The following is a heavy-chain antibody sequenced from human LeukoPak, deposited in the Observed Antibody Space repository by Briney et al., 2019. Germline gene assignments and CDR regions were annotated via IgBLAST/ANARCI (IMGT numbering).Heavy chain of an antibody. Sequence: ASVKVSCKASGYTFTSYYMHWVRQAPGQGLEWMGIINPSGGSTSYAQKFQGRVTMTRDTSTSTVYMELSSLRSEDTAVYYCAGDSNEWNWFDPWGQGTLVTVSS. J-gene: IGHJ5*02. CDR1: GYTFTSYY. CDR3: AGDSNEWNWFDP. D-gene: IGHD2-8*01. CDR2: INPSGGST. V-gene: IGHV1-46*01.